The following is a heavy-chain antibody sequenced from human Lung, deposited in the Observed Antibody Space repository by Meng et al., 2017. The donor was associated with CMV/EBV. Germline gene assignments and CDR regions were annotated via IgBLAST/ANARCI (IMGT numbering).Heavy chain of an antibody. D-gene: IGHD2-2*01. V-gene: IGHV3-48*03. CDR3: AREVLVPAAIRYYYYGMDV. CDR1: GFTFSSYE. Sequence: GXXRLSCAASGFTFSSYEMNWVRQAPGKGLEWVSYISSSGSTIYYADSVKGRFTISRDNAKNSLYLQMNSLRAEDTAVYYCAREVLVPAAIRYYYYGMDVWXQGTTVTVSS. CDR2: ISSSGSTI. J-gene: IGHJ6*02.